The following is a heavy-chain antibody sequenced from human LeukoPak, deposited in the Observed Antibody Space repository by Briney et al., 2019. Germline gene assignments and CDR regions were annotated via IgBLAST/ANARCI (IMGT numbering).Heavy chain of an antibody. V-gene: IGHV3-21*01. D-gene: IGHD6-19*01. CDR1: GFTFSSYS. CDR3: AREMGESSGCDY. CDR2: ISSSSSYI. J-gene: IGHJ4*02. Sequence: GGSLRLSCAASGFTFSSYSMNWVRQAPGKGLEWVSSISSSSSYIYYADSVKGRFTISRDNAKNSLYLQMNSLRAEDTAVYYCAREMGESSGCDYWGQGTLVTVSS.